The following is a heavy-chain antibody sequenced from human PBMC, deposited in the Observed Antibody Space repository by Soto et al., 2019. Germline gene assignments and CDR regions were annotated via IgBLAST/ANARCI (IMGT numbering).Heavy chain of an antibody. CDR1: GFTVRTNY. CDR3: LKYTYYDDY. V-gene: IGHV3-66*01. J-gene: IGHJ4*02. Sequence: GGSLRLSCAASGFTVRTNYMSWGRQAPGKGLEWVSVIYSDGSTYYADSVKGRFTISRDNSKNTVYLQMNNLRAGDTAVYYCLKYTYYDDYWGQGTLVTAPQ. CDR2: IYSDGST. D-gene: IGHD2-2*02.